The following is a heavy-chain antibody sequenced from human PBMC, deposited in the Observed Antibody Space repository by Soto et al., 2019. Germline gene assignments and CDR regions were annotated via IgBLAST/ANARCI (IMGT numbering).Heavy chain of an antibody. CDR3: ALTRYGADFDY. CDR1: GGSISSYY. D-gene: IGHD5-12*01. V-gene: IGHV4-59*01. J-gene: IGHJ4*02. CDR2: IYYSGST. Sequence: PSETLSLTCTVSGGSISSYYWSWIRQPPGKGLEWIGYIYYSGSTNYNPSLKSRVTISVDTSKNQFPLKLSSVTAADTAVYYCALTRYGADFDYWGQGTLVTVSS.